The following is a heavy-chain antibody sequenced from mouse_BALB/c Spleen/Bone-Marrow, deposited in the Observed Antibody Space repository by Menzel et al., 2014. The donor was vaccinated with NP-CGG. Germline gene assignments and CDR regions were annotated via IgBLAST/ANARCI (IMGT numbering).Heavy chain of an antibody. CDR3: ARWNGYYAMDY. CDR1: GYSITSGYS. V-gene: IGHV3-1*02. CDR2: IHYSGGT. D-gene: IGHD1-2*01. J-gene: IGHJ4*01. Sequence: EVQLQQSGPALVKPSQSLSLTCTVTGYSITSGYSWHWIRQFPGNTLEWMGYIHYSGGTNYNPSLKSRISITRDTSKNQFFLQLNSVATEDTATYYCARWNGYYAMDYWGQGTPVTVAS.